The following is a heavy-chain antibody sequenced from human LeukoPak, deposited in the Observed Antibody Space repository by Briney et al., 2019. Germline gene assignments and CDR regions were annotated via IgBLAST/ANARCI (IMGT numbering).Heavy chain of an antibody. V-gene: IGHV4-39*01. J-gene: IGHJ5*02. CDR2: IYYSGST. CDR1: GGSISSSPYY. D-gene: IGHD1-1*01. CDR3: ARPVPSRLGWFDP. Sequence: PSETLSLTCTVSGGSISSSPYYWGWIRQPPGKGLEWVGTIYYSGSTYYNPSLKSRVTISVDTSKNQFSLKLTSVTAADTAVYYCARPVPSRLGWFDPWGQGTLVTVSS.